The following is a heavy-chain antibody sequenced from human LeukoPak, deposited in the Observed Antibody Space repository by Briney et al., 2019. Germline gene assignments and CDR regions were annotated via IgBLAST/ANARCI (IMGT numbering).Heavy chain of an antibody. J-gene: IGHJ4*02. CDR1: GGSISSGDYY. CDR2: IYYSGST. D-gene: IGHD2-2*01. V-gene: IGHV4-30-4*08. Sequence: PSQTLSLTCTVSGGSISSGDYYWSWIRQPPGKGLEWIGYIYYSGSTYYNPSLKSRVTTSVDTSKNQFSLKLSSVTAADTAVYYCARGTSIPAALLTFDYWGQGTLVTVSS. CDR3: ARGTSIPAALLTFDY.